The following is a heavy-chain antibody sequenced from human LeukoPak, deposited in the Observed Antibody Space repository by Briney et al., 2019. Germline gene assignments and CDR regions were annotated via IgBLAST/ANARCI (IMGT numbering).Heavy chain of an antibody. Sequence: VASVKVSCKASGYTLTNNHLYWVRQAPGQGLEWMGWIDPNSGVTNFAQNFQGRLTMTRDTSISTAYMELSRLRSDDTAVYYCARPLGYCSSTSCSIDYWGQGTLVTVSS. CDR3: ARPLGYCSSTSCSIDY. CDR2: IDPNSGVT. D-gene: IGHD2-2*01. V-gene: IGHV1-2*02. J-gene: IGHJ4*02. CDR1: GYTLTNNH.